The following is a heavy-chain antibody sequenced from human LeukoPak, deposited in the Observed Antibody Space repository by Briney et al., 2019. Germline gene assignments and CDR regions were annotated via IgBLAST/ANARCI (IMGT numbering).Heavy chain of an antibody. V-gene: IGHV3-74*01. CDR3: VRDGDDYNFDY. CDR1: GFSISSFW. J-gene: IGHJ4*02. D-gene: IGHD5-24*01. Sequence: GGSLRLSCAASGFSISSFWMHWVRQAPGKGLVWVSRVNGEGGYRNYADSVKGRFTISRDNARNTLYLQMHSLRAEYTAVYYCVRDGDDYNFDYWGQGSLVTVSS. CDR2: VNGEGGYR.